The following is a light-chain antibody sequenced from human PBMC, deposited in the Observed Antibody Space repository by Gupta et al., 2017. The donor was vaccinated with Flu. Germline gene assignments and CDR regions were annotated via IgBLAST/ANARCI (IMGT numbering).Light chain of an antibody. J-gene: IGKJ3*01. CDR3: HHRDNWPPLST. CDR2: DAS. CDR1: QSVSGY. V-gene: IGKV3-11*01. Sequence: TLSLSPGERATPSCRASQSVSGYLAWYQQKPGQPPRLLIYDASNRATDITARFSGSGSGTDFTLTISSLEPEDFAVYYCHHRDNWPPLSTFGPGTKVDIK.